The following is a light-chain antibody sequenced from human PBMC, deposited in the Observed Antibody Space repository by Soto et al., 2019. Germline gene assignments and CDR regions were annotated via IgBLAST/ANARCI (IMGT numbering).Light chain of an antibody. CDR3: QKYSSVPV. J-gene: IGKJ3*01. CDR1: QRISNY. Sequence: DIQMTQSPSSLSASVGDRVTITCRASQRISNYVAWYQQKPGKPPKLLIYAASTLQSGVPSRFSGSGSGTDFTLTINSLQPEDVATYSCQKYSSVPVFGPGTKVDIK. CDR2: AAS. V-gene: IGKV1-27*01.